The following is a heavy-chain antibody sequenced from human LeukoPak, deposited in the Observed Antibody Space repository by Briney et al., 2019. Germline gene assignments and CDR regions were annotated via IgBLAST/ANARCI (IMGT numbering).Heavy chain of an antibody. CDR1: GFTFSSYT. D-gene: IGHD2/OR15-2a*01. V-gene: IGHV3-21*01. CDR3: ARDEVLVSSSPSNWYFNL. Sequence: GGSLRLSCAASGFTFSSYTIIWVRQAPGKGLGWVSSISSSSSYIFYADSVKGRFTISRDNAKTSLFLQMNSLRAEDTGVYYCARDEVLVSSSPSNWYFNLWGRGTLVTVSS. J-gene: IGHJ2*01. CDR2: ISSSSSYI.